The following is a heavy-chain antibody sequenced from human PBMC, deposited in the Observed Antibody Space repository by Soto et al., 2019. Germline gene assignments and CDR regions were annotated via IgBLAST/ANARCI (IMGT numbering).Heavy chain of an antibody. D-gene: IGHD1-1*01. Sequence: GGSLRLSCAASGFTVSSSYMSWVRQAPGKGPEWVSVIYSGGSTYYADSVKDRFTISRDNSKNTLYLQMNSLRAEDTSVYYCARNRNWNDAYFDYWGQGTLVTVSS. CDR3: ARNRNWNDAYFDY. V-gene: IGHV3-66*01. CDR1: GFTVSSSY. J-gene: IGHJ4*02. CDR2: IYSGGST.